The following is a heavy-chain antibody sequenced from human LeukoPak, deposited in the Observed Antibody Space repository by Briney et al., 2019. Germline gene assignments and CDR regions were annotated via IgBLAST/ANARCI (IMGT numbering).Heavy chain of an antibody. Sequence: GRSLRLSCAASGFTFSSYGMHWVRQAPGKGLEWVAVISYDGSNKYYADSVKGRFTISRDNSKNTLYLQMNSLRAEDTAVYYCARDPPSYYDSSGYYYVADYWGQGTLVTVSS. CDR2: ISYDGSNK. J-gene: IGHJ4*02. D-gene: IGHD3-22*01. CDR3: ARDPPSYYDSSGYYYVADY. CDR1: GFTFSSYG. V-gene: IGHV3-33*05.